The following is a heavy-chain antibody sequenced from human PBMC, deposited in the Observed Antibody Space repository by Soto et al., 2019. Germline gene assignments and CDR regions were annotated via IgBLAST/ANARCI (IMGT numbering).Heavy chain of an antibody. CDR1: GFTFSSYA. Sequence: EVQLLESGGGLVQPGGSLRLSCAASGFTFSSYAMRWVRQAPGKGLEWVSAISGSGGSTYYADSVKGRFTISRDNSKNPLYLQRNSLRAGDTAVYYCARRGSGSYYDYWGQGTLVTVSS. D-gene: IGHD1-26*01. CDR3: ARRGSGSYYDY. V-gene: IGHV3-23*01. J-gene: IGHJ4*02. CDR2: ISGSGGST.